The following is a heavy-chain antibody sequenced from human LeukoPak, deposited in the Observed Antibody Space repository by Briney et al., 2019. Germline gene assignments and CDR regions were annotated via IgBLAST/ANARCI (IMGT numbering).Heavy chain of an antibody. V-gene: IGHV3-23*01. J-gene: IGHJ4*02. CDR2: ISNNGGYT. D-gene: IGHD2-15*01. CDR1: GFTLSSSA. CDR3: AKQLGYCSDGSCYFPY. Sequence: GGPLRLSCAASGFTLSSSAMSWVRQAPGKGLEWVSAISNNGGYTYYADSVQGRFTISRDNSKSTLCLQMNSLRAEDTAVYYCAKQLGYCSDGSCYFPYWGQGTLVTVSS.